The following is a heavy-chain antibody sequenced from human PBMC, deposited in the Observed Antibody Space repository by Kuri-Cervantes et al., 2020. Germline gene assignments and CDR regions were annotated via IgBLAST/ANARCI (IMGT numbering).Heavy chain of an antibody. D-gene: IGHD1-26*01. CDR3: ARTGGSYLIGGSWFDP. CDR2: MNPNSGNT. J-gene: IGHJ5*02. V-gene: IGHV1-8*01. Sequence: ASVKVSCKASGYTFTSYDINWVRQATGQGLEWMGWMNPNSGNTGYAQKFQGRVTMTRNTSISTAYMELSSLRSEDTAVYYCARTGGSYLIGGSWFDPWGQGTLVTVSS. CDR1: GYTFTSYD.